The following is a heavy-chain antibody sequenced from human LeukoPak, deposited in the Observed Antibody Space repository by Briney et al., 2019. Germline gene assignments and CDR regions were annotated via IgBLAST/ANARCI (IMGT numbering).Heavy chain of an antibody. Sequence: SETLSLTCAVYGGSFSGYYWSWLRQPPGRGLEWLGEINHSGSTNSNPSLKSRVTISVDTSKNQFSLKLSSVTAADTAVYYCARGVGRRGSSSWSRSFDYWGQGTLVTVSS. CDR1: GGSFSGYY. D-gene: IGHD6-13*01. CDR3: ARGVGRRGSSSWSRSFDY. V-gene: IGHV4-34*01. J-gene: IGHJ4*02. CDR2: INHSGST.